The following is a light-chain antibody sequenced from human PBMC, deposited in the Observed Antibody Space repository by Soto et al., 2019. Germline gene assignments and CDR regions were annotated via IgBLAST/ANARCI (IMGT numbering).Light chain of an antibody. J-gene: IGKJ4*01. V-gene: IGKV3-11*01. CDR2: DAS. CDR1: QSVTRY. Sequence: EIVLTQSPASLSLSVGERATLSCRASQSVTRYLAWYQKKPGQAPRLLIYDASNRAAGVPARFSGSGYGTDFTLAISSLEPEDFAVYYCQQRSNWPPLTFGGGTKVEI. CDR3: QQRSNWPPLT.